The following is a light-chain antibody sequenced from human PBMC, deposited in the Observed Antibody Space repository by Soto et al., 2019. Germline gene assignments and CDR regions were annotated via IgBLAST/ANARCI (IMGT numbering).Light chain of an antibody. J-gene: IGLJ2*01. V-gene: IGLV2-23*01. CDR2: EAT. CDR1: SSDIGTYNL. Sequence: QSVLTQPASVSGSPGQSITISCSGTSSDIGTYNLVSWYQQHPGKAPKLLIYEATKRPSGVSDRFSGSRSGNTASLTISGLQAEDEGDYYCCSYERSVTFIFGGGTKVTVL. CDR3: CSYERSVTFI.